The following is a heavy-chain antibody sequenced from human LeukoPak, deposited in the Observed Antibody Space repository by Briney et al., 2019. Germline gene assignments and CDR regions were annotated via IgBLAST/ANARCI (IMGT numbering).Heavy chain of an antibody. V-gene: IGHV1-24*01. Sequence: ASVKVSCKVSGYTLTELSMHWVRQAPGKGLEWMGGFDPEDGETIYAQKFQGGVTMTEDTSTDTAYMELSSLRSEDTAVYYCAKYSDYYDSSGPNFQHWGQGTLVTVSS. CDR3: AKYSDYYDSSGPNFQH. CDR2: FDPEDGET. D-gene: IGHD3-22*01. J-gene: IGHJ1*01. CDR1: GYTLTELS.